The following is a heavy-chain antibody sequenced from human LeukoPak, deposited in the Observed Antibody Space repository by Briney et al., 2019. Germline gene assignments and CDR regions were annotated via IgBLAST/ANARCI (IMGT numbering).Heavy chain of an antibody. V-gene: IGHV4-34*01. Sequence: SETLSLTCAVYGGSFSGYYWSWIRQPPGKGLEWIGEINHSGSTNYNPSLKSRVTISVDTSKNQFSLKLSSVTAADTPVYYCARLAPVGIDAFHIWGQDTMDSVPS. CDR3: ARLAPVGIDAFHI. CDR1: GGSFSGYY. CDR2: INHSGST. J-gene: IGHJ3*02. D-gene: IGHD6-13*01.